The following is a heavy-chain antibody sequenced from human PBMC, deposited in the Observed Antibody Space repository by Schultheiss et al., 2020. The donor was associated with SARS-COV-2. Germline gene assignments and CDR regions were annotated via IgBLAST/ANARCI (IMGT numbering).Heavy chain of an antibody. CDR3: AKRGHSPQSTGWRHFDL. J-gene: IGHJ2*01. CDR2: ISYDGSNK. D-gene: IGHD1-14*01. Sequence: GGSLRLSCAASGFTFSSYAMHWVRQAPGKGLEWVAVISYDGSNKYYADSVKGRFTISRDNSKNTLYLQMNSLRPEDTALYYCAKRGHSPQSTGWRHFDLWGRGTLVTVAS. V-gene: IGHV3-30*04. CDR1: GFTFSSYA.